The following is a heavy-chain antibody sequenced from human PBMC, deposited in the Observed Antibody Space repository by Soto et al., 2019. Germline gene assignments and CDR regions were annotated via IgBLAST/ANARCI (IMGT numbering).Heavy chain of an antibody. D-gene: IGHD6-13*01. V-gene: IGHV1-18*01. J-gene: IGHJ4*02. CDR2: SRAYTGNP. CDR1: GYTFTSYG. CDR3: ARESSSSCHDY. Sequence: QVQLVQSGAEVKKPGASVKVSCKASGYTFTSYGISWVRQAPGQGLEWMGWSRAYTGNPNSAQKLQGRVTMPADTSASTGHMELRSLRSDDTAVYYCARESSSSCHDYWGQGTLVTVSS.